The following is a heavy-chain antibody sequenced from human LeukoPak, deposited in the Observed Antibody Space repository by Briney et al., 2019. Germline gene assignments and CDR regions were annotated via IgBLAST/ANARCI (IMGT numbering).Heavy chain of an antibody. Sequence: GGSLRLSCAASGFTFSSYAMSWVRQAPGKGLEWVSAISGSGGSTYYANSVKGRFTISRDNSKNTLYLQMNSLRAEDTAVYYCAKDPYYYDSSGYYYGSYFDYWGQGTLVTVSS. V-gene: IGHV3-23*01. CDR2: ISGSGGST. D-gene: IGHD3-22*01. CDR1: GFTFSSYA. CDR3: AKDPYYYDSSGYYYGSYFDY. J-gene: IGHJ4*02.